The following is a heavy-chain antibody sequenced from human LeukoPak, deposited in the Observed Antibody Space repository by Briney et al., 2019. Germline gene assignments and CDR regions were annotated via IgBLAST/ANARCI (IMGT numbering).Heavy chain of an antibody. CDR1: GYTFTGYE. CDR3: ARAWVIARLGDALDM. V-gene: IGHV1-8*01. J-gene: IGHJ3*02. Sequence: GASVKVSCKASGYTFTGYEINWVRQATGQGLEWMGWMNPNSGNTGYAQKFQGRVTMTRNTSISTAYMELSSLRSEDTAVYYCARAWVIARLGDALDMWGQGTMVTVYS. CDR2: MNPNSGNT. D-gene: IGHD7-27*01.